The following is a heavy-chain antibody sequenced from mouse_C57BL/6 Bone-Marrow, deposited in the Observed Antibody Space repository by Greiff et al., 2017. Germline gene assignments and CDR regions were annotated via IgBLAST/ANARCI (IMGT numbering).Heavy chain of an antibody. CDR1: GYTFTSYG. CDR2: IYPRSGNT. Sequence: QVQLKQSGAELARPGASVKLSCKASGYTFTSYGISWVKQRTGQGLEWIGEIYPRSGNTYYNEKFKGKATLTADKSSSTAYMELRSLTSEDSAVYFCARWGDDYDGLDYWGQGTTLTVSP. D-gene: IGHD2-4*01. CDR3: ARWGDDYDGLDY. V-gene: IGHV1-81*01. J-gene: IGHJ2*01.